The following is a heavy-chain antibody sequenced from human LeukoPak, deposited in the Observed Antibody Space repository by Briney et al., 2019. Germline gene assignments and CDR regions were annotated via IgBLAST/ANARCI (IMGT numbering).Heavy chain of an antibody. CDR1: GFTFSTYA. V-gene: IGHV3-23*01. D-gene: IGHD1-26*01. J-gene: IGHJ4*02. CDR3: AKRSGSYCFDY. CDR2: ITGSGGST. Sequence: PGGSLRLSCAASGFTFSTYAMTWVRQAPGEGLEWVSAITGSGGSTYYADSVKGRFTISRDNSKNTLYLQMNSLRAEDTAVYYCAKRSGSYCFDYWGQGTLVTVSS.